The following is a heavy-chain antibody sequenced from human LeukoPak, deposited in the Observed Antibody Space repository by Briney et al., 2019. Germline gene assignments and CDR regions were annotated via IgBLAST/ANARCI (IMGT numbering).Heavy chain of an antibody. J-gene: IGHJ4*02. CDR3: ARFSPRAMGNYLDF. Sequence: SETLSLTCTVSGGSISSSNWWSWVLQPPGKGLEWIVEIYHSGSTNYNPSLKSRVILSLDKSANQFSLNLSSVTAADTAVYYCARFSPRAMGNYLDFWGQGTLVTVSS. CDR1: GGSISSSNW. V-gene: IGHV4-4*02. D-gene: IGHD7-27*01. CDR2: IYHSGST.